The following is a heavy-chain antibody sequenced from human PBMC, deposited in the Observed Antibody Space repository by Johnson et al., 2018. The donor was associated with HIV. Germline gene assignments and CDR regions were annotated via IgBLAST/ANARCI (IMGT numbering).Heavy chain of an antibody. D-gene: IGHD3-16*02. Sequence: VQLVESGGGVVQPGRSLRLSCAASGFTFSNAWMSWVRQAPGKGLEWVGRIKCKTDGGKGDYAVPLNGRFSLSRDASKTQGFLQMNSLKPDDTAVYYCAADEAGDYVWGNYRYAFDIWGQGTMVTVSS. CDR1: GFTFSNAW. V-gene: IGHV3-15*01. CDR2: IKCKTDGGKG. CDR3: AADEAGDYVWGNYRYAFDI. J-gene: IGHJ3*02.